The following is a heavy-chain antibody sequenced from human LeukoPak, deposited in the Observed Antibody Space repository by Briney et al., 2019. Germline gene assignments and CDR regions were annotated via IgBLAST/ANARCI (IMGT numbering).Heavy chain of an antibody. Sequence: SETLSLTCTVSGGSISHYYWSWIRQSPGKGLGWIGYIYYSGTTNYHPSLKSRVTISVATSRNQFSLQLRSVTAADTAVYYCAREDPQTTVPEGMDVWGQGTTVIVSS. D-gene: IGHD4-17*01. CDR2: IYYSGTT. CDR1: GGSISHYY. J-gene: IGHJ6*02. CDR3: AREDPQTTVPEGMDV. V-gene: IGHV4-59*01.